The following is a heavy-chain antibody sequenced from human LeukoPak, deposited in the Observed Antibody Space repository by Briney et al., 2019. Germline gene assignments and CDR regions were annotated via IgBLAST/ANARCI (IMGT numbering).Heavy chain of an antibody. CDR2: IYYSGST. CDR1: GGPIKSSNYY. J-gene: IGHJ5*02. CDR3: ARLNKPGWFDP. D-gene: IGHD1-14*01. V-gene: IGHV4-39*01. Sequence: SETLSLTCTVSGGPIKSSNYYWAWIRQPPGKGRRWIGSIYYSGSTYYNPSLKSRVTISVDTSKNQFSLRLSSVTATDTAVYYCARLNKPGWFDPWGQGTLVTVSS.